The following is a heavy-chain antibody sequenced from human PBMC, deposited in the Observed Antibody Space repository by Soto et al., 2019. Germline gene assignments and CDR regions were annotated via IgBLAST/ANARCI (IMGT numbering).Heavy chain of an antibody. Sequence: QVKLVQSGAEVKKPGGSVKVSCKASVYTFTSYFMHWVRQAPGQGLEWMGIINPSGGSTSYAQKFQGRVTMTSDTTTSTVYMELSSLRSEDTAVYYCARALYYYDSSGAALGYWGQGTLVTVSS. V-gene: IGHV1-46*03. CDR2: INPSGGST. J-gene: IGHJ4*02. CDR1: VYTFTSYF. CDR3: ARALYYYDSSGAALGY. D-gene: IGHD3-22*01.